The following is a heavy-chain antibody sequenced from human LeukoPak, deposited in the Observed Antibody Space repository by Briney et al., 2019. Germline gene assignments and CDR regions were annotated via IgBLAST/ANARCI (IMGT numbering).Heavy chain of an antibody. J-gene: IGHJ4*02. Sequence: PGGSLRLSCAASGFTFTEYWMTWVRQAPGKGLEWVSAISGSGGSTYYADSVEGRFTISRDNSKNTLYLQMNSLRAEDTAVYYCAKFKGTVNTYWGQGTLVTVSS. CDR2: ISGSGGST. D-gene: IGHD4-17*01. CDR3: AKFKGTVNTY. V-gene: IGHV3-23*01. CDR1: GFTFTEYW.